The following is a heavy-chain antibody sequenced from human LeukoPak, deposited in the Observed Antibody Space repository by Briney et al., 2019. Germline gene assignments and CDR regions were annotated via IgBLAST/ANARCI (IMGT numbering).Heavy chain of an antibody. CDR1: GFTFSSYA. V-gene: IGHV3-64*01. Sequence: GGSLRLSCAASGFTFSSYAMHWVRQAPGKGLEYVSAISSNGGSTCYANSVKGRFTISRDNSKNTLYLQMGSLRAEDMAVYYCARGTLLWFGELSPFDPWGQGTLVTVSS. D-gene: IGHD3-10*01. J-gene: IGHJ5*02. CDR2: ISSNGGST. CDR3: ARGTLLWFGELSPFDP.